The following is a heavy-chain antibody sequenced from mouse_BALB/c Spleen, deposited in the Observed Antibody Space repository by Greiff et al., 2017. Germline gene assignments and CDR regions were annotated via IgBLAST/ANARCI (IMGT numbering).Heavy chain of an antibody. Sequence: EVQGVESGGGLVQPGGSLRLSCATSGFTFTDYYMSWVRQPPGKALEWLGFIRNKANGYTTEYSASVKGRFTISRDNSQSILYLQMNTLRAEDSATYYCARDRSYWYFDVWGAGTTVTVSS. V-gene: IGHV7-3*02. CDR2: IRNKANGYTT. CDR1: GFTFTDYY. J-gene: IGHJ1*01. CDR3: ARDRSYWYFDV.